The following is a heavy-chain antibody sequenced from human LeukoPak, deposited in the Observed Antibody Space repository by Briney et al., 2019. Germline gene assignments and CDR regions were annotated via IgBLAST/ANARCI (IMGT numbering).Heavy chain of an antibody. CDR2: ISSSGKTI. Sequence: PGGSLRLSCAASGFTLSSFEMNWVRQAPGKGLEWVSYISSSGKTIYYADSVKGRFTISRDNAKNTLYLQMNSLRAEDTAVYYCVRGYSGSYYFDNWGQGTLVTVSS. J-gene: IGHJ4*02. CDR3: VRGYSGSYYFDN. CDR1: GFTLSSFE. V-gene: IGHV3-48*03. D-gene: IGHD1-26*01.